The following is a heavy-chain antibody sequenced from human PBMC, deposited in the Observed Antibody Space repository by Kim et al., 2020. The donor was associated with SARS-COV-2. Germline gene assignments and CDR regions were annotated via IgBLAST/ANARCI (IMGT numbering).Heavy chain of an antibody. J-gene: IGHJ6*02. CDR3: ARERAEGSGSSSIYYYYGMDV. V-gene: IGHV1-2*05. Sequence: ASVKVSCKASGYTFTGYYMHWVRQAPGQGLEWMGRINPNSGGTNYAQKFQGRVTMTRDTSISTAYMELSRLRSDDTFVYYCARERAEGSGSSSIYYYYGMDVWGQGTTVTVSS. D-gene: IGHD3-10*01. CDR1: GYTFTGYY. CDR2: INPNSGGT.